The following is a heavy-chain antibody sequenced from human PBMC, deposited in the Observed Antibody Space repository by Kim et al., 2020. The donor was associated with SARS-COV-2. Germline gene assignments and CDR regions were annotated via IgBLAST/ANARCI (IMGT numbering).Heavy chain of an antibody. V-gene: IGHV1-24*01. D-gene: IGHD6-19*01. Sequence: TIYAQNFQGRVTMTEDTSTDTAYMELSSLRSEDTAVYYCATEVVAGFFDYWGQGTLVTVSS. CDR2: T. J-gene: IGHJ4*02. CDR3: ATEVVAGFFDY.